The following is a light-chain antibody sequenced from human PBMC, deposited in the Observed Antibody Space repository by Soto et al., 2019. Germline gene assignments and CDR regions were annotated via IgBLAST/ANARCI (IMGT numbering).Light chain of an antibody. Sequence: DIQMTQSPSTLSASVGDRVTITCRASQSFNNWLAWYQQKPWKAPKPLIYKASNLGSGVPSRFSGSGSGTEFTLPISSLQRDYFGTHYFQKDNSWTFGQGTKLEIK. CDR3: QKDNSWT. V-gene: IGKV1-5*03. CDR2: KAS. J-gene: IGKJ1*01. CDR1: QSFNNW.